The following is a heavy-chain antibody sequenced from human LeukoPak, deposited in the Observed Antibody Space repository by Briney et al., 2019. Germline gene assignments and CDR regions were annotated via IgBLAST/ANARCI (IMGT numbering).Heavy chain of an antibody. CDR1: GFTFSSYG. CDR3: AKDSSSTTRYYFDY. Sequence: GGSLRLSCAASGFTFSSYGMHWVRQAPGKGLEWVAFIRYDGSNKYYADSVKGRFTISRDNSKNTLYLQMNSLRAEDTAVYYCAKDSSSTTRYYFDYWGQGTLVTVSS. J-gene: IGHJ4*02. D-gene: IGHD2-2*01. CDR2: IRYDGSNK. V-gene: IGHV3-30*02.